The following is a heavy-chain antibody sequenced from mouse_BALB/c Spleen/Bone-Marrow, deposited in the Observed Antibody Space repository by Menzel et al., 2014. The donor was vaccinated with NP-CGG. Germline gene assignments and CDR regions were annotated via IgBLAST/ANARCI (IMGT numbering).Heavy chain of an antibody. J-gene: IGHJ1*01. Sequence: EVMLVESGAELVKPGASVKLSCTASGFNIKDTYMHWVKQRPEQGLEWIGGIDPANGNTKYDPKFQGKATITADTSSNTAYLQLSSLTSEDTAVYYCARGYGSSYGTGYFDVWGAGTTVTVSS. V-gene: IGHV14-3*02. D-gene: IGHD1-1*01. CDR1: GFNIKDTY. CDR2: IDPANGNT. CDR3: ARGYGSSYGTGYFDV.